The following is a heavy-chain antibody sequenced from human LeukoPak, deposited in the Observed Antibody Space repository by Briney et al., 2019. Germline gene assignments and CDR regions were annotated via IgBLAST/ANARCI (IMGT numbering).Heavy chain of an antibody. V-gene: IGHV3-7*01. CDR2: IKQDGSEK. J-gene: IGHJ5*02. Sequence: GGSLRPSCAASGFTFSSYWMSWVRQAPGKGLEWVANIKQDGSEKYYVDSVKGRFTISRDNAKNSLYLQMNSLRAEDTAVYYCARGTYDILTGYYWGVRGKSWFDPWGQGTLVTVSS. CDR1: GFTFSSYW. D-gene: IGHD3-9*01. CDR3: ARGTYDILTGYYWGVRGKSWFDP.